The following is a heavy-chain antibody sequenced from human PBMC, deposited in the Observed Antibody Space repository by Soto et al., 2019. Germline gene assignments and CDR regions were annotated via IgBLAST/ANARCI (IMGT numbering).Heavy chain of an antibody. CDR1: GGTFSSYA. D-gene: IGHD2-8*01. CDR2: IIPIFGTA. V-gene: IGHV1-69*13. Sequence: ASVKVSCKASGGTFSSYAISWVRQAPGQGLEWMGGIIPIFGTANYAQKFQGRVTITADESTSTAYMELSSLRSEDTAVYYCARPTRLMVYAWGYGMDVWGQGTTVTVSS. J-gene: IGHJ6*02. CDR3: ARPTRLMVYAWGYGMDV.